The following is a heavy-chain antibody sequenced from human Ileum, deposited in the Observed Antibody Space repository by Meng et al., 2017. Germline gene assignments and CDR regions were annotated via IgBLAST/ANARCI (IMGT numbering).Heavy chain of an antibody. CDR2: LSGNSNT. J-gene: IGHJ4*02. Sequence: EVQLLESGGGCVQPGGSLRRSCTASGFTFSSYGMSWGRQAPGKGLEWVSGLSGNSNTYYAESVMGRFAISRDNSKNTLYLQMNSLKAEDTAVYYCARGIGTHGRYYSDYWGQGTLVTVSS. V-gene: IGHV3-23*03. D-gene: IGHD3-9*01. CDR1: GFTFSSYG. CDR3: ARGIGTHGRYYSDY.